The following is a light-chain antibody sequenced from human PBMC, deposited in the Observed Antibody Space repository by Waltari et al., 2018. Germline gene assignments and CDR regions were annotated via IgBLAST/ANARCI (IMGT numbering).Light chain of an antibody. Sequence: QLVLTQSPSASASLGASVKLTCTLSSGHSRNVIAWHQKQPEKGPRYLMKVNSDGSHSKGDETPDRFSGSSSGAARYLTISNLQPEDEADYYCQTGGHGTWVFGGGTKVTVL. CDR1: SGHSRNV. CDR3: QTGGHGTWV. V-gene: IGLV4-69*01. J-gene: IGLJ3*02. CDR2: VNSDGSH.